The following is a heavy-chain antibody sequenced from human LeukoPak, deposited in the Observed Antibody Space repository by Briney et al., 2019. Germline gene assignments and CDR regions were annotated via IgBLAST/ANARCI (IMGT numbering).Heavy chain of an antibody. CDR3: ARHVRARSWFDP. CDR1: GGSFSSGTFY. CDR2: IHFSGGT. Sequence: PETLSLTCTFSGGSFSSGTFYWAWIRQPPGTGLEWIGSIHFSGGTYYNPSLKSRVTISVDTSKNQFSLKVTSVTAADTAVYYCARHVRARSWFDPWGQETLVTVSS. J-gene: IGHJ5*02. V-gene: IGHV4-39*01. D-gene: IGHD2/OR15-2a*01.